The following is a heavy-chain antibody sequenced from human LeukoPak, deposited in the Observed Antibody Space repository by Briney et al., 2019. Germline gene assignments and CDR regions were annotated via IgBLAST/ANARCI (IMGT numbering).Heavy chain of an antibody. D-gene: IGHD1-26*01. J-gene: IGHJ3*02. CDR1: GDSVSSNSGA. CDR2: TYYRAKWYN. CDR3: ARGAVWDPGAFDI. V-gene: IGHV6-1*01. Sequence: SHTLSLTCAISGDSVSSNSGAWNWIRQSPSRGLEWLGRTYYRAKWYNDYAVSVKSRITINPDTSKNQFSLLLNSVTPEDTAVYYCARGAVWDPGAFDIWGQGTMVTVSS.